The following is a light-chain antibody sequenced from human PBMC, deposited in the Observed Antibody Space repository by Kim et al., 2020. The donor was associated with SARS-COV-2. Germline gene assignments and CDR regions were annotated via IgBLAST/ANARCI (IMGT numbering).Light chain of an antibody. J-gene: IGKJ2*03. Sequence: LSVGERANLSCRASDTVSSAYLAWYQQTPGRAPRLLMYGASNRATGIPDRFSGSRSGTDFTLTIDRLEPEDFAVYFCQQYGNSPYSFGQGTKLEI. CDR3: QQYGNSPYS. CDR2: GAS. CDR1: DTVSSAY. V-gene: IGKV3-20*01.